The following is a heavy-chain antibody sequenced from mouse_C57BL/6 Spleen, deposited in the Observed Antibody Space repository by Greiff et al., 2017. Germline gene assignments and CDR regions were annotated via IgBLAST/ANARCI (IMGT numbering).Heavy chain of an antibody. CDR1: GFTFSSYG. J-gene: IGHJ1*03. V-gene: IGHV5-6*01. CDR3: ARHEGGPPFDV. Sequence: EVQLVESGGDLVKPGGSLKLSCAASGFTFSSYGLSWVSQTPDKRLEWVATISSGGSYTYYPDSVKGRFTISRDNAKNTLYLQMSSLKSEDTAMYYCARHEGGPPFDVWGTGTTVTDSS. CDR2: ISSGGSYT.